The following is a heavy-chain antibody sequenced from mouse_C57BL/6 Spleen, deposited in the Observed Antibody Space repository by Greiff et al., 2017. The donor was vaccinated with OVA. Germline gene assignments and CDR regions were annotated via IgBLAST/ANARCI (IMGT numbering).Heavy chain of an antibody. CDR2: IRNKANNHAT. CDR1: GFTFSDAW. J-gene: IGHJ4*01. CDR3: TRKSYYDYDRDAMDY. V-gene: IGHV6-6*01. D-gene: IGHD2-4*01. Sequence: DVKLVESGGGLVQPGGSMKLSCAASGFTFSDAWMDWVRQSPEKGLEWVAEIRNKANNHATYYAESVKGRFTISRDDSKSSVYLQMNSLRAEDTGIYYCTRKSYYDYDRDAMDYWGQGTSVTVSS.